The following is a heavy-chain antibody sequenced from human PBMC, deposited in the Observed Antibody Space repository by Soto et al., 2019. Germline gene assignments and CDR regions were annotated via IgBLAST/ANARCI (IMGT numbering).Heavy chain of an antibody. V-gene: IGHV1-3*01. CDR1: GYTFTSYA. D-gene: IGHD6-13*01. CDR2: INAGNGNT. J-gene: IGHJ4*02. CDR3: ASRDSSSWFQDY. Sequence: ASVKVSCKXSGYTFTSYAMHWVRQAPGQRLEWMGWINAGNGNTKYSQKFQGRVTITRDTSASTAYMELSSLRSEDTAVYYCASRDSSSWFQDYWGQGTLVTVSS.